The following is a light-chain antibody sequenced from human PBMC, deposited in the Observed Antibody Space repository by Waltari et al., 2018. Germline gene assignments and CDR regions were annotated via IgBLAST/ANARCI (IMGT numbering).Light chain of an antibody. CDR1: ISDIGLFKV. CDR3: CSFTSSSTYV. J-gene: IGLJ1*01. Sequence: QSALTQPASVSASPGQSITVSCSGSISDIGLFKVVSWVHQYPGQPPRLIFYEVNKKPPGTSDLFSAPTSGNVASLTISGLQADDEADYYCCSFTSSSTYVFGSGTTVTVL. CDR2: EVN. V-gene: IGLV2-23*02.